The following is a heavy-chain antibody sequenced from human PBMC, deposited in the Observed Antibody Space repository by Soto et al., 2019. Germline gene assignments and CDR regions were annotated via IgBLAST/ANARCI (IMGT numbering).Heavy chain of an antibody. J-gene: IGHJ5*02. D-gene: IGHD3-3*01. CDR1: GGSISSYY. CDR3: AREGYDFWSGYYPAPGNWFDP. CDR2: IYYSGST. Sequence: QVQLQESGPGLVKPSETLSLTCTVSGGSISSYYWSWIRQPPGKGLEWRGYIYYSGSTNYNPSLKSRVTISVDTTKNQFSLKLSAVTAADTAVYYCAREGYDFWSGYYPAPGNWFDPWGQGTLVTVSS. V-gene: IGHV4-59*01.